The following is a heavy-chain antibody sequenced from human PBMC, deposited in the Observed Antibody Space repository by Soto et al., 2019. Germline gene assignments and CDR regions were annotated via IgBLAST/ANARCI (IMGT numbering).Heavy chain of an antibody. CDR1: GFAFSNYW. V-gene: IGHV3-74*03. CDR3: ARSPPYYYDSSGYFRSAFDI. CDR2: IKGDGSDI. J-gene: IGHJ3*02. Sequence: GGSLRLSCAASGFAFSNYWMHWVRQAPGKGLVWVSRIKGDGSDIAYAGSVKGRFTISRDNSKNTLYPQMNSLRAEDTAVYYCARSPPYYYDSSGYFRSAFDIWGQGTMVT. D-gene: IGHD3-22*01.